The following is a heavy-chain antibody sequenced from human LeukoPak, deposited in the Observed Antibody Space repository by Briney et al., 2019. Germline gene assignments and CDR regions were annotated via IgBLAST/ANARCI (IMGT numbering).Heavy chain of an antibody. CDR2: IYYSGST. CDR1: GVSISSSSYY. CDR3: ARGRRVPAAPYYYYGMDV. J-gene: IGHJ6*02. D-gene: IGHD2-2*01. V-gene: IGHV4-39*01. Sequence: SETLSLTCTVSGVSISSSSYYWGWIRQPPGKGLEWIGSIYYSGSTYYNPSLKSRVTISVDTSKNQFSLKLSSVTAADTAVYYCARGRRVPAAPYYYYGMDVWGQGTTVTVSS.